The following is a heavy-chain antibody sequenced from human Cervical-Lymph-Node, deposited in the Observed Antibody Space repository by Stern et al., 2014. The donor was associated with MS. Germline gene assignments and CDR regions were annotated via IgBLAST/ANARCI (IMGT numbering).Heavy chain of an antibody. D-gene: IGHD6-13*01. CDR1: GFSFSRYD. Sequence: VQLVQSGGGVVQPGRSLRLSCAASGFSFSRYDMHWVRQAPGQGLEWVALIWYDGSKPYYADAVTGRFTISRDNFKNTLYRQMNSLRAEDTAVYYCASAYSSSHYYFDYWGQGTLVTVSS. CDR2: IWYDGSKP. CDR3: ASAYSSSHYYFDY. V-gene: IGHV3-33*01. J-gene: IGHJ4*02.